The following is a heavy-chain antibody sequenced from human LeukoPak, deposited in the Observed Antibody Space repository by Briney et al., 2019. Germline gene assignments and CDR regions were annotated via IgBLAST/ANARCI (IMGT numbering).Heavy chain of an antibody. CDR1: GSPFTSYW. D-gene: IGHD2-2*01. Sequence: PGESLQISCQGSGSPFTSYWIGWARQLPGKGLEWMGIIYPGDSDTRYSPSFQGQVSISADKSISTAYLQWSSLKASDTAMYYWATHSGDCSSTSCPFDYWGQGTLVTVSS. V-gene: IGHV5-51*01. CDR3: ATHSGDCSSTSCPFDY. CDR2: IYPGDSDT. J-gene: IGHJ4*02.